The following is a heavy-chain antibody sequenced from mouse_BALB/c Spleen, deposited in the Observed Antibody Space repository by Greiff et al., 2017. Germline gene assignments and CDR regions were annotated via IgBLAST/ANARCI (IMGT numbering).Heavy chain of an antibody. CDR3: TRDYAYGSAMDY. CDR1: GYSFTSYW. Sequence: VQLKQSGTVLARPGASVKMSCKASGYSFTSYWMHWVKQRPGQGLEWIGAIYPGNSDTSYNQKFKGKAKLTAVTSASTAYMGLSSLTNEDSAVSYCTRDYAYGSAMDYCGQGTSLTASS. V-gene: IGHV1-5*01. CDR2: IYPGNSDT. D-gene: IGHD1-2*01. J-gene: IGHJ4*01.